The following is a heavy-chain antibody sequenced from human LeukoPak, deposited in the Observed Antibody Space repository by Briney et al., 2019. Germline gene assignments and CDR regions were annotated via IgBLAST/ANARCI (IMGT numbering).Heavy chain of an antibody. Sequence: ASVKVSCKASGYTFTSNYIHWVRQAPGQGLEWMGMIYPSDGSTSYAQKFQGRVTVTRDTSTSTVHMELSGLRSEDTAVYYCARDQEGFDYWGQGTLLTVSS. CDR3: ARDQEGFDY. J-gene: IGHJ4*02. CDR2: IYPSDGST. V-gene: IGHV1-46*01. CDR1: GYTFTSNY.